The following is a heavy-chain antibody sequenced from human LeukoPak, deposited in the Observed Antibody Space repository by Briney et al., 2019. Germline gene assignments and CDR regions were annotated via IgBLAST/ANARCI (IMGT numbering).Heavy chain of an antibody. CDR1: GFMFSSYG. Sequence: PGGSLRLSCAASGFMFSSYGMHRIRQAPGKGLEWISYISSSGTTIYYADSVKGRFTISRDNAKNSLYLQVNSLRAEDTAVYYCARRGYYDSSGYSFGHWGQGTLVTVSS. V-gene: IGHV3-48*04. CDR3: ARRGYYDSSGYSFGH. CDR2: ISSSGTTI. J-gene: IGHJ4*02. D-gene: IGHD3-22*01.